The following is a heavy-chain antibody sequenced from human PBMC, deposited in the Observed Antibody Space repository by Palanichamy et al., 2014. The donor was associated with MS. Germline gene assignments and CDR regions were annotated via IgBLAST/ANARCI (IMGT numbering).Heavy chain of an antibody. V-gene: IGHV4-39*01. CDR1: GGPISSSSYY. J-gene: IGHJ4*02. CDR2: IYYSGST. CDR3: ARRAWGSDFDY. Sequence: QLQLQESGPGVVTPSETLSLNCSVSGGPISSSSYYWGWIRQPPGKGLEWLGTIYYSGSTYYNPSLKSRATISVDTSKNQISLKLSSVTAADTAVYYCARRAWGSDFDYWGQGTLVTVSA. D-gene: IGHD3-16*01.